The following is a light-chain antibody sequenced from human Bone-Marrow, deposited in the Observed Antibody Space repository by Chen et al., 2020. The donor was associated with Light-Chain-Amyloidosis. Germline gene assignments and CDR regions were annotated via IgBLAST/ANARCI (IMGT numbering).Light chain of an antibody. Sequence: EIVLTPSRGTLSLSHGEGANLSCRASQTISSNYLTCYPQKFGQAPRLLIYGSSSSATGIPDRVTGSGSGTDFTLTINRLEPEDFAMYYCQQYGTSPLTFGGGTKVEIK. CDR3: QQYGTSPLT. J-gene: IGKJ4*01. CDR1: QTISSNY. V-gene: IGKV3-20*01. CDR2: GSS.